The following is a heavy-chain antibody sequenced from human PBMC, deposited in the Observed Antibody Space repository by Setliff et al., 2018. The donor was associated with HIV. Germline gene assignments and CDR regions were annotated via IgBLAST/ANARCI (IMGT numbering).Heavy chain of an antibody. CDR3: ARGIRDGYNEYFHH. D-gene: IGHD5-12*01. CDR2: INHRGSS. J-gene: IGHJ1*01. V-gene: IGHV4-34*01. CDR1: GDFNEFF. Sequence: SETLSLTCAVYGDFNEFFWTWIRQSPGKGLEWIADINHRGSSNYHPSLQSRVTISVDTSRNQFSLNLASVTAADTAMYYCARGIRDGYNEYFHHWGRGTLVTVSS.